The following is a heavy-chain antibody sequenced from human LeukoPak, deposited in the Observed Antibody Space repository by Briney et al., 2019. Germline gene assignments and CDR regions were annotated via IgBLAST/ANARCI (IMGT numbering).Heavy chain of an antibody. D-gene: IGHD1-1*01. CDR2: ISYNGSNN. CDR1: GFAFSTYG. CDR3: ATSRTFDY. J-gene: IGHJ4*02. V-gene: IGHV3-30*03. Sequence: PGRSLRLSCAASGFAFSTYGMHWVRQAPGKGLEWVAVISYNGSNNYYADSVKGRFTISRDNSKNTLYLQMNSLRAEDTAMYYCATSRTFDYWGQGTLVTVSS.